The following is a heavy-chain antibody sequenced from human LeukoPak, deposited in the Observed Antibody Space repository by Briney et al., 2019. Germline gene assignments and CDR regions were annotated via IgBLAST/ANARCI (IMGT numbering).Heavy chain of an antibody. CDR1: GFTFSSYS. D-gene: IGHD3-22*01. Sequence: PGGSLRLSCAASGFTFSSYSMNWVRQAPGKGLEWVANIKQDGTEKLYVDSVKGRFTISRDNAKNSLYLQMNSLRAEDTAVYFCAGGRGWLVDYWGQGTRVTVSS. J-gene: IGHJ4*02. CDR2: IKQDGTEK. CDR3: AGGRGWLVDY. V-gene: IGHV3-7*01.